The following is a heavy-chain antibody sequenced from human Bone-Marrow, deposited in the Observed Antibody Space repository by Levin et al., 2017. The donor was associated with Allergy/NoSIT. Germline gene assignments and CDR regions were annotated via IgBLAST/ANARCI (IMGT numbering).Heavy chain of an antibody. V-gene: IGHV1-18*01. CDR1: GYTFTSYG. CDR3: ARTRLIAARRGPWFDP. D-gene: IGHD6-6*01. J-gene: IGHJ5*02. CDR2: ISAYNGNT. Sequence: ASVKVSCKASGYTFTSYGISWVRQAPGQGLEWMGWISAYNGNTNYAQKLQGRVTMTTDTSTSTAYMELRSLRSDDTAVYYCARTRLIAARRGPWFDPWGQGTLVTVSS.